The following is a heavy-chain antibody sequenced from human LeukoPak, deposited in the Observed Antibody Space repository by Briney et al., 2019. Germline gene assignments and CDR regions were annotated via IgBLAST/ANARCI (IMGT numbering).Heavy chain of an antibody. CDR1: GFTFSSYE. Sequence: GGSLRLSCAASGFTFSSYEMNWARKAPGKGVVWVSYISSSGSTIYYADSVKGRFTISRDNAKNSLYLQMNSLRAEDTAVYYCARDRGNNYYYYYYMDVWGKGTTVTISS. CDR3: ARDRGNNYYYYYYMDV. CDR2: ISSSGSTI. V-gene: IGHV3-48*03. D-gene: IGHD2/OR15-2a*01. J-gene: IGHJ6*03.